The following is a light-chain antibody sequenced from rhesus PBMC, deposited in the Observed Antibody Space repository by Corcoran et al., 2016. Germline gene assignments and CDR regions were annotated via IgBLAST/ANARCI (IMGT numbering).Light chain of an antibody. J-gene: IGKJ2*01. Sequence: DIQMTQSPSSLSASVGDTVTITCRASQSISSWLAWYQQKPGRAPKLLIYKASTLQSGVPSRFSGSGSGTDFTFTISSLQSEDFATYYCQQYSSSPYSFGQGTKVEIK. CDR1: QSISSW. V-gene: IGKV1-22*01. CDR3: QQYSSSPYS. CDR2: KAS.